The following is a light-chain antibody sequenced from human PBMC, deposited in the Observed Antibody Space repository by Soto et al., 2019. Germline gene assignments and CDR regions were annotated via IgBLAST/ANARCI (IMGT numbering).Light chain of an antibody. CDR1: QTVSNN. V-gene: IGKV3-15*01. Sequence: EIVMTQSPATLSVSPGERATLSCRASQTVSNNLAWYQQKPGRAPRLLIYNASARATGIPAKFSGSGSGTEFTLTISSLQAEDFAVYYCQQYNNCPPYTFGQGTKLKIK. CDR3: QQYNNCPPYT. J-gene: IGKJ2*01. CDR2: NAS.